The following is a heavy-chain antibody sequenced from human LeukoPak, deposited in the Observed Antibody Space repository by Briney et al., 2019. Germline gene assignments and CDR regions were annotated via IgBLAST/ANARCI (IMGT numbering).Heavy chain of an antibody. J-gene: IGHJ5*02. CDR1: GYTLTESS. V-gene: IGHV1-24*01. CDR2: FDPEDGET. CDR3: AAWVYCSSTSCPLPP. Sequence: ASVKVSCKVSGYTLTESSMHWVRQAPGKGLEWMGGFDPEDGETIYAQKFQGRVTMTEDTSTDTAYMELSSLRSEDTAVYYCAAWVYCSSTSCPLPPWGQGTLVTVSS. D-gene: IGHD2-2*01.